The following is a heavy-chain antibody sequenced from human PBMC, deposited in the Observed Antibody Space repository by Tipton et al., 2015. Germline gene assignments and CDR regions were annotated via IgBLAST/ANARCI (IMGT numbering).Heavy chain of an antibody. J-gene: IGHJ5*01. V-gene: IGHV4-34*01. CDR2: INHSGST. CDR3: ARERFLYWFDF. D-gene: IGHD3-3*01. Sequence: LRLSCAVYGGSLSGYYWSWIRQPPGKGLEWIGEINHSGSTKYNPSLKSRVTIDTSKNQFSLKVNSVTAADTAVYYCARERFLYWFDFWGQGTLVTVSS. CDR1: GGSLSGYY.